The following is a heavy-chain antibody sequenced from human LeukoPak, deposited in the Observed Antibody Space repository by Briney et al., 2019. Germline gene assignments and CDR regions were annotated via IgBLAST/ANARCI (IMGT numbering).Heavy chain of an antibody. V-gene: IGHV3-NL1*01. J-gene: IGHJ4*02. CDR2: IYSGDNT. D-gene: IGHD3-10*01. CDR1: GFTFSSYS. Sequence: GGSLRLSCAASGFTFSSYSMNWVRQAPGKGLEWVSVIYSGDNTYYADSVKGRFTISRDNSKNTLYLEMSSLRGDDTAVYYCAKDIGVTMIRGADYWGQGTLVTVSS. CDR3: AKDIGVTMIRGADY.